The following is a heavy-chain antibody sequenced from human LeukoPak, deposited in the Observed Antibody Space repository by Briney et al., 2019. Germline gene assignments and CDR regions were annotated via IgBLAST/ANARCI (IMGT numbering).Heavy chain of an antibody. D-gene: IGHD6-19*01. CDR1: GGSVSSGSYY. Sequence: PSETLSLTCTVSGGSVSSGSYYWSWIRQPPGKGLEWIGYIYYSGSTNYNPSLKSRVTISVDTSKNQFSLKLSSVTAADTAVYYCASERQWPFDYWGQGTLVTVSS. J-gene: IGHJ4*02. CDR2: IYYSGST. V-gene: IGHV4-61*01. CDR3: ASERQWPFDY.